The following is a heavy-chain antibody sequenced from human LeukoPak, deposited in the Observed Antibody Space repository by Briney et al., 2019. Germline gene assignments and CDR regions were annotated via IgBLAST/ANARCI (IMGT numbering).Heavy chain of an antibody. CDR2: ISYDGSNK. Sequence: GRSLRLSCAASGFTFSSYAMHWVRQAPGKGLEWVAVISYDGSNKYYADSVKGRFTISRDNSKNTLYLQMNSLRAEDTAVYYCARDPIAAAGTDAFDIWGQGTMVTVSS. J-gene: IGHJ3*02. V-gene: IGHV3-30-3*01. CDR1: GFTFSSYA. CDR3: ARDPIAAAGTDAFDI. D-gene: IGHD6-13*01.